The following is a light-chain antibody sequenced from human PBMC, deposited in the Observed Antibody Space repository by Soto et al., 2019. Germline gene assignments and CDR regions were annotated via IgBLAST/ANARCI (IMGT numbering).Light chain of an antibody. Sequence: EIVMTQSPATLSVSPGERATLSCRASQSVNNNLAWYQQKPGQAPRLLMYGASTRATGIPARFSGSCSGTELTLTISSLQSEDFAVYYCQQYTHRPVMYTFGQGTKLEIK. CDR2: GAS. V-gene: IGKV3-15*01. CDR3: QQYTHRPVMYT. J-gene: IGKJ2*01. CDR1: QSVNNN.